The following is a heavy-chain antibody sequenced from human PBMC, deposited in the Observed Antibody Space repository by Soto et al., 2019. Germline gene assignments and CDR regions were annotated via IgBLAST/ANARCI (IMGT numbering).Heavy chain of an antibody. V-gene: IGHV1-69*13. CDR2: IIPIFGTA. CDR1: GGTFSSYA. Sequence: ASVKVSCTASGGTFSSYAISWVRQAPGQGLEWMGGIIPIFGTANYAQKFQGRVTITADESTSTAYMELSSLRSEDTAVYYCARDRSYYDSSGYYYFDYWGQGTLVTVSS. CDR3: ARDRSYYDSSGYYYFDY. D-gene: IGHD3-22*01. J-gene: IGHJ4*02.